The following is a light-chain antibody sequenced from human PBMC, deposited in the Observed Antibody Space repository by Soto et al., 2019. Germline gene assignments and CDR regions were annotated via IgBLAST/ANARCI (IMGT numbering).Light chain of an antibody. Sequence: DIQMTQSPSTLSASVGDRVTITCRASQTISDWLAWYQQRPGKAPKLLIYDASSLESGVPSRFGGSGSGTEFTLTITSLQPDDSATYYCQQHNSSPWTFGQGTKVEIK. J-gene: IGKJ1*01. CDR2: DAS. V-gene: IGKV1-5*01. CDR3: QQHNSSPWT. CDR1: QTISDW.